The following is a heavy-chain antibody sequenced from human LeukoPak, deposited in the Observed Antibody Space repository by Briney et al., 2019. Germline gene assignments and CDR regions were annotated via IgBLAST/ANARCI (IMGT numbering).Heavy chain of an antibody. D-gene: IGHD1-26*01. J-gene: IGHJ4*02. CDR3: ARGHIVGASQYFDY. Sequence: SETLSLTCTVSGGSISSYYWSWLRQPPGKGLEWIGYIYYSGSTNYNPSLKSRVTISVDTSKNQFSLKLSSVTAADTAVYYCARGHIVGASQYFDYWGQGTLVTVSS. CDR1: GGSISSYY. V-gene: IGHV4-59*01. CDR2: IYYSGST.